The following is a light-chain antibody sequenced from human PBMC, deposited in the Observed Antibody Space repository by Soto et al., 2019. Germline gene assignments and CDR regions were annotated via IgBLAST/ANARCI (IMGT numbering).Light chain of an antibody. CDR2: DVN. CDR3: SSYTTRVTMV. J-gene: IGLJ2*01. CDR1: SSDVGVYDY. V-gene: IGLV2-14*01. Sequence: QSALTQPASVSGSPGQSITISCTGTSSDVGVYDYVSWYQQHPGKAPKLIIYDVNNRPSGVADRFSGSKSGNTASLTISGLQAEDEADYYCSSYTTRVTMVFGGGTKLTVL.